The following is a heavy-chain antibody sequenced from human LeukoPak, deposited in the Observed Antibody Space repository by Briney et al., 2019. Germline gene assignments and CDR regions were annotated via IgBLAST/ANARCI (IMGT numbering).Heavy chain of an antibody. D-gene: IGHD4-11*01. V-gene: IGHV1-69*04. Sequence: SVKVSCKASGGTFSSYAISWVRQAPGQGLEWMGRIIPILGIANYAQKFQGRVTITADKSTSTAYMELSSLRSEDTAVYYCAKLYFTTVKYYFDYWGQGTLVTVSS. CDR1: GGTFSSYA. CDR2: IIPILGIA. CDR3: AKLYFTTVKYYFDY. J-gene: IGHJ4*02.